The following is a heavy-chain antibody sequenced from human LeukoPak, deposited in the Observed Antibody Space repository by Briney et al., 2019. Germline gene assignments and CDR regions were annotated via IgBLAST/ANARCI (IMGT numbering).Heavy chain of an antibody. D-gene: IGHD3-10*01. CDR3: ARDRITMVRGVKTISDY. CDR1: GGTFSSYA. J-gene: IGHJ4*02. V-gene: IGHV1-69*05. Sequence: SVKVPCKASGGTFSSYAISWVRQAPGQGLEWMGGIIPIFGTANYAQKFQGRVTMTRDTSISTAYMELSRLRSDDTAVYYCARDRITMVRGVKTISDYWGQGTLVTVSS. CDR2: IIPIFGTA.